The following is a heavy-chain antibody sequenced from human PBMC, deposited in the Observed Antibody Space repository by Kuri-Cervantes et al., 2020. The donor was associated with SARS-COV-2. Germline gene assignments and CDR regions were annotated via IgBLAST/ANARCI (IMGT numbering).Heavy chain of an antibody. CDR3: ARVGLAAAPYGMDV. Sequence: GESLKISCKVSGYTLTELSMHWVRQASGQGLEWMGWINPNSGGTNYAQKFQGWVTMTRDTSISTAYMELSRLRSDDTAVYYCARVGLAAAPYGMDVWGQGTTVTVSS. J-gene: IGHJ6*02. CDR2: INPNSGGT. CDR1: GYTLTELS. D-gene: IGHD6-13*01. V-gene: IGHV1-2*04.